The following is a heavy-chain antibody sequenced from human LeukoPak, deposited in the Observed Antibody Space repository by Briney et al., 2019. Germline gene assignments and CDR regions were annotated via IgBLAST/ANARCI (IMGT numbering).Heavy chain of an antibody. D-gene: IGHD6-19*01. Sequence: PGGSLRLSCAASGFTFSSYGMHWVRQAPGKGLEWVAVISYDGSNKYYADSVKGRFTISRDNPKNTLYLQMNSLRAEDTAVYYCAKDLYHSSGWPYYFDYWGQGTLVTVSS. V-gene: IGHV3-30*18. J-gene: IGHJ4*02. CDR3: AKDLYHSSGWPYYFDY. CDR2: ISYDGSNK. CDR1: GFTFSSYG.